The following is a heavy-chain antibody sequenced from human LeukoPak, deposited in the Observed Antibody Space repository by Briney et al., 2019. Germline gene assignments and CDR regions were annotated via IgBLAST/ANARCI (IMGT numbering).Heavy chain of an antibody. Sequence: PGESLKISCKGSGYSFTSYWIGWVRQMPGKGLEWMGIIYPGDSDTRYSPSFQGQVTISADKSISTAYLQWSSLKASDTAMYYCARHLLYCSSTSCSDYYYYMDVWGKGTTVTVSS. J-gene: IGHJ6*03. CDR3: ARHLLYCSSTSCSDYYYYMDV. V-gene: IGHV5-51*01. CDR1: GYSFTSYW. D-gene: IGHD2-2*01. CDR2: IYPGDSDT.